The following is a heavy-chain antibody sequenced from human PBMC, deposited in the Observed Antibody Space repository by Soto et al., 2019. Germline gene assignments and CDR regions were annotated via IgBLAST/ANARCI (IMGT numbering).Heavy chain of an antibody. CDR3: AHRYCSGGSCYMSFDY. Sequence: KESGPTLVKPTQTLTLTCTFSGFSLNSSGVGVAWIRQPPGKTLEWLALIYWGDEKLYRPSLKSRLTITKDTSKNQVVLTMTNMDPVDTATYYCAHRYCSGGSCYMSFDYWGQGTLVTVSS. D-gene: IGHD2-15*01. V-gene: IGHV2-5*02. J-gene: IGHJ4*02. CDR2: IYWGDEK. CDR1: GFSLNSSGVG.